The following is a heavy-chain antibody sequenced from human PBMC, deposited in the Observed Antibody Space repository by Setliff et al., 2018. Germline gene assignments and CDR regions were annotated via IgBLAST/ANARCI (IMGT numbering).Heavy chain of an antibody. J-gene: IGHJ4*02. CDR3: ARDGGEY. V-gene: IGHV3-7*01. Sequence: GGSLRLSCAASGFTFSSYWISWVRQAPGKGLEWVANIKQDGSEKYYVDSVKGRFTISRDNAKNSLYLQMNSLRAEDTAVYYCARDGGEYWGQGTLGTVS. D-gene: IGHD3-16*01. CDR1: GFTFSSYW. CDR2: IKQDGSEK.